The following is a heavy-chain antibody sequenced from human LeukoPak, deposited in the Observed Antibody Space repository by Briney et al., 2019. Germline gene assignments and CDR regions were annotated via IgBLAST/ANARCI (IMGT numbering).Heavy chain of an antibody. CDR2: IIPIFGTA. Sequence: SVKVSCKASGGTFSSYAISWVRQAPGQGLEWMGGIIPIFGTANYAQKFQGRVTITADESTSTAYMELSSLRSEDTAVYYCARGDCTNGVCYYYFDYWGQGTLVTVSS. CDR1: GGTFSSYA. V-gene: IGHV1-69*13. CDR3: ARGDCTNGVCYYYFDY. D-gene: IGHD2-8*01. J-gene: IGHJ4*02.